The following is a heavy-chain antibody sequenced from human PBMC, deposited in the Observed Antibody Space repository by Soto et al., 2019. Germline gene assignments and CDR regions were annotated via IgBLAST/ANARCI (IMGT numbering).Heavy chain of an antibody. D-gene: IGHD2-2*01. CDR1: GFTFSDHY. Sequence: PGGSLRLSCAASGFTFSDHYMDWVRQAPGKGLEWVGRTRNKANSYTTEYAASVKGRFTISRDDSKNSLYLQMNSLKTEDTAVYYCASRVGYCSSTSCYHYYYGMDVSGQGTTVTVSS. V-gene: IGHV3-72*01. J-gene: IGHJ6*02. CDR2: TRNKANSYTT. CDR3: ASRVGYCSSTSCYHYYYGMDV.